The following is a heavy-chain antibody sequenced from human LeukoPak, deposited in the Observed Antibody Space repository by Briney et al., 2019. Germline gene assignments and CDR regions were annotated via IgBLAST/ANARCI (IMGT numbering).Heavy chain of an antibody. CDR1: GFTFSSYE. CDR2: IGNTGRTI. V-gene: IGHV3-48*03. Sequence: PGGSLRLSCAASGFTFSSYEMNWVRQAPGRGLEWVSYIGNTGRTIYYTDSVKGRFTISRDNAKNSPYLQMNSLRAEDTAIYYCVRGDRYFFDFWGQGTLVTVSS. CDR3: VRGDRYFFDF. J-gene: IGHJ4*02.